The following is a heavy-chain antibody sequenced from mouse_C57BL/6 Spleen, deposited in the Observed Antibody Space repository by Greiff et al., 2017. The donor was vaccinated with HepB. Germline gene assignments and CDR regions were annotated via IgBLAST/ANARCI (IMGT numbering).Heavy chain of an antibody. D-gene: IGHD2-3*01. Sequence: VKLVESGAELVKPGASVKMSCKASGYTFTSYWITWVKQRPGQGLEWIGDIYPGSGSTNYNEKFKSKATLTVDTSSSTAYMQLSSLTSEDSAVYYCARSDGYYAAMDYWGQGTSVTVSS. CDR2: IYPGSGST. CDR3: ARSDGYYAAMDY. CDR1: GYTFTSYW. V-gene: IGHV1-55*01. J-gene: IGHJ4*01.